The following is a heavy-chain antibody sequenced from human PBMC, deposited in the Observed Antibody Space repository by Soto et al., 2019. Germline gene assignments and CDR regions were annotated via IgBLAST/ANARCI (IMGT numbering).Heavy chain of an antibody. CDR3: ARDSSGSPRGYYYYYGMDV. Sequence: GASVKVSCKASGYTFTNNDINWVRQAPGQGLEWIGGIIPIFGTANYAQKFQGRVTITADKSTSTAYMELSSLRSEDTAVYYCARDSSGSPRGYYYYYGMDVWGQGTTVTVSS. J-gene: IGHJ6*02. V-gene: IGHV1-69*06. D-gene: IGHD6-19*01. CDR2: IIPIFGTA. CDR1: GYTFTNND.